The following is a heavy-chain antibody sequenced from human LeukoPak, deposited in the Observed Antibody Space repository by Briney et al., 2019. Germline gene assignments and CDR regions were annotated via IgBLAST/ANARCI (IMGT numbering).Heavy chain of an antibody. V-gene: IGHV3-23*01. J-gene: IGHJ4*02. CDR1: GVTFSSHG. CDR2: ISGSGGST. Sequence: GGSLRLSCAASGVTFSSHGMSWVRQAPGKGLEWVSTISGSGGSTYYADSVKGRFTISRDNSKNTLYLQMNSLRAEDTAVYYCAKDPRDHSYGWSWRYFDYWGQGTLVTVSS. D-gene: IGHD5-18*01. CDR3: AKDPRDHSYGWSWRYFDY.